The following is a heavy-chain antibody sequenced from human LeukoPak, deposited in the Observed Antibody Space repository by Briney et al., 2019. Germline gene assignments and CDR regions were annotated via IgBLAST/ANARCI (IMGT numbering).Heavy chain of an antibody. Sequence: PGGSLRLSCAASGCTFSNYAMRWVRQAPGKGLDGVSGISGSGDSTYYADSVKGRFTISRDNSKNTLYLQMNGLRAEDTAVYYCAYVMHQLSSGWPWYFDLWGRGTLVTVSS. V-gene: IGHV3-23*01. CDR1: GCTFSNYA. D-gene: IGHD6-19*01. CDR2: ISGSGDST. J-gene: IGHJ2*01. CDR3: AYVMHQLSSGWPWYFDL.